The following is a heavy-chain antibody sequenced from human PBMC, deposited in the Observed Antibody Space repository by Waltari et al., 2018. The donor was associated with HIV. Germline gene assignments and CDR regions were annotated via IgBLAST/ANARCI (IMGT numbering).Heavy chain of an antibody. Sequence: QLPQSWAQVQQHGAHVQVSCKAPGYTVRSSWNNCVRQATGQGPEWMGWMNPNSGNTGYAQKFQGRVTMTRNTSISTAYMELSGLRSEDTAVYYCARRYDSGTNIAGYWGQGTLVTVSS. J-gene: IGHJ4*02. CDR1: GYTVRSSW. CDR3: ARRYDSGTNIAGY. D-gene: IGHD3-10*01. CDR2: MNPNSGNT. V-gene: IGHV1-8*01.